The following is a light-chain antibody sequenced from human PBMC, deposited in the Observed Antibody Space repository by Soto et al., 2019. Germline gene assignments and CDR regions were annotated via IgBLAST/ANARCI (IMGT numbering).Light chain of an antibody. J-gene: IGKJ1*01. V-gene: IGKV1-5*01. Sequence: DIQMTQSPSTLSATVGDRVTITCRASQSIGDSLAWYQQKPGKAPYLLISDVSSLERGVPSRFSGSGSGTEFTLTISSLQPEDFATYYCQQSYSRPPTFGQGTKVDIK. CDR1: QSIGDS. CDR3: QQSYSRPPT. CDR2: DVS.